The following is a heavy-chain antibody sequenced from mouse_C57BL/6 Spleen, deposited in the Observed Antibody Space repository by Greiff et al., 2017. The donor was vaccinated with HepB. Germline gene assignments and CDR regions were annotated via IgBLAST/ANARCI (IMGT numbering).Heavy chain of an antibody. CDR3: ARGRLRRDYYAMDY. J-gene: IGHJ4*01. CDR2: INYDGSST. Sequence: VQLKESEGGLVQPGSSMKLSCTASGFTFSDYYMAWVRQVPEKGLEWVANINYDGSSTYYLDSLKSRFIISRDNAKNILYLQMSSLKSEDTATYYCARGRLRRDYYAMDYWGQGTSVTVSS. V-gene: IGHV5-16*01. D-gene: IGHD2-4*01. CDR1: GFTFSDYY.